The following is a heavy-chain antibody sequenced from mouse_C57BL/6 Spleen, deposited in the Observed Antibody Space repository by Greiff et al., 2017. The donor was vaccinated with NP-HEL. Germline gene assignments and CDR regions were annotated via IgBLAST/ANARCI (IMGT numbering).Heavy chain of an antibody. Sequence: VKVEESGPGLVAPSQSLSITCTVSGFSLTSYGVHWVRQPPGKGLEWLVVIWSDGSTTYNSALKSRLSISKDNSKSQVFLKMNSLQTDDTAMYYCARHSGYYYAMDYWGQGTSVTVSS. CDR1: GFSLTSYG. D-gene: IGHD1-3*01. V-gene: IGHV2-6-1*01. CDR3: ARHSGYYYAMDY. CDR2: IWSDGST. J-gene: IGHJ4*01.